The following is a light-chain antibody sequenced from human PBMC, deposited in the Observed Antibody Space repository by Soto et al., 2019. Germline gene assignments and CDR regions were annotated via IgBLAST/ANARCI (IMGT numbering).Light chain of an antibody. V-gene: IGLV1-44*01. CDR3: ASWDDNLNGGV. J-gene: IGLJ3*02. Sequence: QSVLTQPPSASGTPGQSLTISCSGSSSNIGTYTVNWYQQLPGTAPKLLIYTDYQRPSGVPDRFSGSKSGTSASLAINGLHSEDEADYYCASWDDNLNGGVFGGGTKLTVL. CDR1: SSNIGTYT. CDR2: TDY.